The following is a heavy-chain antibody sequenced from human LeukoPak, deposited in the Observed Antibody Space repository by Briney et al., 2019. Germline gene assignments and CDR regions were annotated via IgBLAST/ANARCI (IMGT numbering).Heavy chain of an antibody. Sequence: GGSLRLSCAASGFTFSDHYMDWVRQAPGKGLEWVARSRNKANSYSTVYAASVQGRFTISRDESKNSLYLQMNSLITEDTAVYFCARGFHSFDIWGQGTMVTVSS. J-gene: IGHJ3*02. CDR2: SRNKANSYST. CDR3: ARGFHSFDI. CDR1: GFTFSDHY. V-gene: IGHV3-72*01.